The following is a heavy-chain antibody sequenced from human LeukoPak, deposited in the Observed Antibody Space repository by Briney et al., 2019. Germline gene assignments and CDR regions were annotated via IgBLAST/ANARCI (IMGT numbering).Heavy chain of an antibody. CDR3: ARDSRTVYYYYGMDV. CDR1: GFTFTSYT. Sequence: GVLRLSCAASGFTFTSYTMNWVRQAPGKGLEWLSSISSSNSDIFYADSVKGRFTISRDNAKNSLYLQMNSLRAEDTAVYYCARDSRTVYYYYGMDVWGQGTTVTVSS. J-gene: IGHJ6*02. CDR2: ISSSNSDI. V-gene: IGHV3-21*01.